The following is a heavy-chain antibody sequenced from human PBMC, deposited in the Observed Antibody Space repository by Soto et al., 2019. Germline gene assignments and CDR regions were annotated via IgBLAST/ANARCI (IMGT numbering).Heavy chain of an antibody. Sequence: GGSLRLSCAASGFTFSSYWMHWVRQAPGKGLVWVSRINSDGSSTSYADSVKGRFTISRDNAKNTLYLQMNSLRAEDTAVYYCARRIDPDDYYYGMDVWGQGTTVTVSS. CDR1: GFTFSSYW. J-gene: IGHJ6*02. CDR3: ARRIDPDDYYYGMDV. V-gene: IGHV3-74*01. CDR2: INSDGSST. D-gene: IGHD2-15*01.